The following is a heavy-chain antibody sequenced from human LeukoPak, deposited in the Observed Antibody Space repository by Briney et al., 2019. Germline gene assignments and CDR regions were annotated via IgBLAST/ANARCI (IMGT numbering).Heavy chain of an antibody. CDR1: GGSFSGYY. J-gene: IGHJ4*02. CDR2: INHSGST. V-gene: IGHV4-34*01. D-gene: IGHD2-15*01. CDR3: ARYSGPLLSDFDY. Sequence: SETLSLTCAVYGGSFSGYYWSWIRQPPGKGLEWIGEINHSGSTNYNPSLMSRVTISVDTSKNQFSLKLNSVTAADTAVYYCARYSGPLLSDFDYWGQGTLVTVSS.